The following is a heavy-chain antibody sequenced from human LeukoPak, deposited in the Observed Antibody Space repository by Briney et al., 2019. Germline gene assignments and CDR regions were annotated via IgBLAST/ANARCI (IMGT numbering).Heavy chain of an antibody. CDR1: GFTFSDTW. J-gene: IGHJ4*02. Sequence: PGGSLRLSCAASGFTFSDTWMHWVRQVPGKGLVWVSRIRGDGSDARYAESVKGRFTISRDNAKNTLYLQMNSLRAEDTAVYYCARALIGYYFDYWGQGTLVTVSS. D-gene: IGHD2-8*01. V-gene: IGHV3-74*01. CDR2: IRGDGSDA. CDR3: ARALIGYYFDY.